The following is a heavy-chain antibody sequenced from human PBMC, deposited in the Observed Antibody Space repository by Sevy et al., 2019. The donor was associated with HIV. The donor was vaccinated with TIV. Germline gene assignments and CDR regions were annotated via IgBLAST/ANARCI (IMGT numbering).Heavy chain of an antibody. CDR1: GFTFSSYA. J-gene: IGHJ4*02. CDR3: AKDGGRVVVAATPFDY. CDR2: ISGSGGST. D-gene: IGHD2-15*01. V-gene: IGHV3-23*01. Sequence: GGSLRLSCAASGFTFSSYAMSWVRQAPGKELEWVSAISGSGGSTYYADSEKGRFTISRDNSKNTLYLQMNSLRAEDTAVYYCAKDGGRVVVAATPFDYWGQGTLVTVSS.